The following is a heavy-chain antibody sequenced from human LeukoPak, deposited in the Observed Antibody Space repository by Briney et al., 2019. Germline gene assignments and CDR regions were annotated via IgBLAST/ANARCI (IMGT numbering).Heavy chain of an antibody. CDR2: ISSGSGTM. Sequence: PGGSLRLSCAASGFTFSGYSMNWVRQASGKGLEWVSYISSGSGTMYYADSVKGRFTISRDNAKNSLYLQMNSLRAEDTAVYYCARVLSGYSFPSYFDYWGQGTLVTVSS. V-gene: IGHV3-48*04. D-gene: IGHD3-3*01. CDR1: GFTFSGYS. CDR3: ARVLSGYSFPSYFDY. J-gene: IGHJ4*02.